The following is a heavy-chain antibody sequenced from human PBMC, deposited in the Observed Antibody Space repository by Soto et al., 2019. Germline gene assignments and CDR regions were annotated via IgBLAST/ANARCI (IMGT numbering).Heavy chain of an antibody. CDR3: ALIEDCSRTDCYLDSFAP. CDR1: GLSLSNGRLG. V-gene: IGHV2-26*01. CDR2: IFSNDDK. J-gene: IGHJ5*02. Sequence: QVTLTESGPVLVKPTETLTLTCTVSGLSLSNGRLGVSWIRQPPGKALEWLAHIFSNDDKSYSTSLKSSLTISKDNTRSHVVLTMTNMDPVDSDTYYCALIEDCSRTDCYLDSFAPWGQGTLVTVSS. D-gene: IGHD2-2*01.